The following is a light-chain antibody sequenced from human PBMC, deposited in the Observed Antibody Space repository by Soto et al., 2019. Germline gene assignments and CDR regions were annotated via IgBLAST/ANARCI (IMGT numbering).Light chain of an antibody. CDR3: QQYNTWPPK. V-gene: IGKV3-15*01. J-gene: IGKJ1*01. Sequence: EIVMTQSPATLSVSPGERVTLSCRASQSVRSNLAWYQQKPGQAPRLLIYGASTRATGIPARFSGSGSGTEFTLTISSLQSEDFALYYCQQYNTWPPKFGQGTKV. CDR1: QSVRSN. CDR2: GAS.